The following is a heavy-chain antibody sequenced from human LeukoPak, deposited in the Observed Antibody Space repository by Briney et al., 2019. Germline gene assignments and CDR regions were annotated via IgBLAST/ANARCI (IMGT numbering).Heavy chain of an antibody. Sequence: GGSLRLSCAASGFTFSDYYMSWIRQAPGKGLEWVSYISSSGSTIYYADSVKGRFTISRDNAKNSLYLQVNSLRAEDTAVYYCARGHTAVTRHFDFWGQGTLVTVSS. V-gene: IGHV3-11*04. CDR1: GFTFSDYY. CDR2: ISSSGSTI. J-gene: IGHJ4*02. CDR3: ARGHTAVTRHFDF. D-gene: IGHD4-17*01.